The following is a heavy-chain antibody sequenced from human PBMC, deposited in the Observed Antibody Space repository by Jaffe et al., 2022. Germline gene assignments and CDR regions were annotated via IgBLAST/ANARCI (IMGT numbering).Heavy chain of an antibody. Sequence: EVQLVQSGAEVKKPGATVKISCKVSGYTFTDYYMHWVQQAPGKGLEWMGLVDPEDGETIYAEKFQGRVTITADTSTDTAYMELSSLRSEDTAVYYCATPARLDYGGNRSTNRHYYYYYMDVWGKGTTVTVSS. CDR3: ATPARLDYGGNRSTNRHYYYYYMDV. CDR2: VDPEDGET. J-gene: IGHJ6*03. D-gene: IGHD4-17*01. V-gene: IGHV1-69-2*01. CDR1: GYTFTDYY.